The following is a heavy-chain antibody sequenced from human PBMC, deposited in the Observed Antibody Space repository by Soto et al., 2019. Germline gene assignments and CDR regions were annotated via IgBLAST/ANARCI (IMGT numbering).Heavy chain of an antibody. J-gene: IGHJ6*02. D-gene: IGHD3-10*01. CDR1: GEALGSGQSY. CDR2: TFVTGAT. V-gene: IGHV4-61*01. Sequence: QVQLQESGPGLVKSSETLSLICFVSGEALGSGQSYWNWIRQAPGTGLEWIGQTFVTGATKYSASLKRRVTMSVDTSKSEISLTLTSVTAADSATYFCARGRSDSAGSSFGRRMDVWGQGTTVTVSS. CDR3: ARGRSDSAGSSFGRRMDV.